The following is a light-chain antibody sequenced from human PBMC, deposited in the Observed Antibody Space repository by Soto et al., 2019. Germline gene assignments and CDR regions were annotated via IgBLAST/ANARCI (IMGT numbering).Light chain of an antibody. CDR2: EVS. CDR3: PSYGGSNIWV. J-gene: IGLJ3*02. V-gene: IGLV2-8*01. CDR1: SSDVGAYNY. Sequence: QSVLTQPPSASGSPGQSVTISCTGTSSDVGAYNYVSWYQQYPGKAPKLMIYEVSKRPSGVPDRFSGSKSGKTASLTVSGVQPEDEGDYYCPSYGGSNIWVFGGGTKLTVL.